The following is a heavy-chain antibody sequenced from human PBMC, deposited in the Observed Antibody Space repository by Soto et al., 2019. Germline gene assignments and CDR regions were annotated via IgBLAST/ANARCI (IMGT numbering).Heavy chain of an antibody. Sequence: SETLSLTCTVSDGSMRNVYWSWIRQPPGKRLEWIGFIFHSGNAKYNPSLKSRVTISIDTSKSQFSLSLDSVTAADTAVYFCARAHAPTLPFDYWGLGTLVTVSS. J-gene: IGHJ4*01. CDR3: ARAHAPTLPFDY. CDR2: IFHSGNA. CDR1: DGSMRNVY. D-gene: IGHD2-15*01. V-gene: IGHV4-59*01.